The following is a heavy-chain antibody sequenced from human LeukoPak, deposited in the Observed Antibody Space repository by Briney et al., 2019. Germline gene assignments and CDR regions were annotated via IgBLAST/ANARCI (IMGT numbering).Heavy chain of an antibody. Sequence: SETLSLTCTVSGGSISSYYWSWIRQPPGKGLEWIGYIYYSGSTNYNPSLKSRVTISVDTSKNQSSLKLSSVTAADTAVYYCARRSYGSAPYFDYWGQGTLVTVSS. V-gene: IGHV4-59*08. J-gene: IGHJ4*02. D-gene: IGHD3-10*01. CDR3: ARRSYGSAPYFDY. CDR2: IYYSGST. CDR1: GGSISSYY.